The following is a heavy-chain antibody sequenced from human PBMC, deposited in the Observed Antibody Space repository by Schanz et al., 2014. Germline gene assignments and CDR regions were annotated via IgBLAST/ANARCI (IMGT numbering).Heavy chain of an antibody. Sequence: EVQLVESGGGLVQPGGSLRLSCAASGFTVSINYMSWVRQAPGKGLEWVSVIYTGGSTFYAESVRGRFFISRDSSKNTLFLHMNSLRAEDTAVYYCVRDAGRDGYNLAFDVWGQGTLVTVSS. D-gene: IGHD1-1*01. CDR2: IYTGGST. V-gene: IGHV3-66*01. J-gene: IGHJ3*01. CDR1: GFTVSINY. CDR3: VRDAGRDGYNLAFDV.